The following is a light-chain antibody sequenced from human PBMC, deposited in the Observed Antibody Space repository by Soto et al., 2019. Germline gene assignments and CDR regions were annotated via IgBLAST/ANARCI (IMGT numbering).Light chain of an antibody. CDR3: QQHNSFSIT. J-gene: IGKJ5*01. CDR1: QSISIW. Sequence: DIQMIQSPSTLSASVGDRVSITCRASQSISIWLAWYQQKPGKAPKLLIYKASSLESGVPSRFSGSGSGTEFTLTINSLQADDFATYYCQQHNSFSITFGQGTRLEIK. CDR2: KAS. V-gene: IGKV1-5*03.